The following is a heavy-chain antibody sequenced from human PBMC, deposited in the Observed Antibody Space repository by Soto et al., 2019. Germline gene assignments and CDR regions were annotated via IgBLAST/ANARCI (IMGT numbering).Heavy chain of an antibody. CDR3: ARAEAAGKTYNGLAV. D-gene: IGHD6-13*01. V-gene: IGHV5-51*01. Sequence: GESLXISCKGSGYXFTSYWIGWVRQMPGKGLEWMGIIYPGDSDTRYSPSFQGQVTISADKSISTPYLQWSSLKASDTAMYYFARAEAAGKTYNGLAVWGKGTTVPVSS. CDR1: GYXFTSYW. J-gene: IGHJ6*04. CDR2: IYPGDSDT.